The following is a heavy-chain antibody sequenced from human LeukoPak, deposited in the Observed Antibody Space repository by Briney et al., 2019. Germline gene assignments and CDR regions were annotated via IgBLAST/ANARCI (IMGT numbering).Heavy chain of an antibody. CDR3: TIYDFWSGYLRGTEYYFDY. V-gene: IGHV1-24*01. D-gene: IGHD3-3*01. CDR2: FDPEDGET. J-gene: IGHJ4*02. Sequence: ASVKVSCKVSGYTLTELSMHWVRQAPGKGHEWMGGFDPEDGETIYAQKFQGRVTMTEDTSTDTAYMELSSLRSEDTAVYYCTIYDFWSGYLRGTEYYFDYWGQGTLVTVSS. CDR1: GYTLTELS.